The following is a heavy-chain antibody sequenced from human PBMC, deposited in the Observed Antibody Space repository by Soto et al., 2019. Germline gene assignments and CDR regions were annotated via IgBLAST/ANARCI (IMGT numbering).Heavy chain of an antibody. J-gene: IGHJ5*02. CDR2: INHSGST. CDR1: GGSFSGYY. Sequence: SETLSLTCAVYGGSFSGYYWSWIRQPPGKGLEWIGEINHSGSTNYNPSLKSRVTISVDTSKNQFSLKLSSVTAADTAVYYCARGSHSGWYPRPHNWFDPWGQGTLVTVS. CDR3: ARGSHSGWYPRPHNWFDP. D-gene: IGHD6-19*01. V-gene: IGHV4-34*01.